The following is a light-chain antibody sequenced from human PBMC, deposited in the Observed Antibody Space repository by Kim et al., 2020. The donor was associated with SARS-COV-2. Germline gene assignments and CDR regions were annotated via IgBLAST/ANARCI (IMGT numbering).Light chain of an antibody. J-gene: IGKJ5*01. CDR2: GAS. CDR3: QQYGNSPIT. V-gene: IGKV3-20*01. CDR1: QSISSSY. Sequence: LSPGERATLSCRASQSISSSYLAWYQQKPGQAPRLLIYGASSRATGIPDRFSGSGSGTDFTLTISRVEPEDFAVYHCQQYGNSPITFGQGTRLEIK.